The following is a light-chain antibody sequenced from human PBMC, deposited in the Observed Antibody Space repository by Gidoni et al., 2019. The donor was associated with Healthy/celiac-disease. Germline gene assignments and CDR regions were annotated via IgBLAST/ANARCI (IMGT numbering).Light chain of an antibody. J-gene: IGKJ2*01. CDR1: QSVSSSY. V-gene: IGKV3-20*01. CDR2: DAS. CDR3: QQYGSSPYT. Sequence: DIVLTQSPGTLSLSPGARATLSCRASQSVSSSYLAWYQQKPGQAPRLLIYDASSRATGIPDRCSGSGSGTDFTLTISRLEPEDFAVYYCQQYGSSPYTFGQGTKLEIK.